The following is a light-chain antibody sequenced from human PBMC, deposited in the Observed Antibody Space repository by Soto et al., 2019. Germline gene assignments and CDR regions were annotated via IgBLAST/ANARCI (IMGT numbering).Light chain of an antibody. CDR3: QQYNSFSWT. J-gene: IGKJ1*01. CDR2: DAS. Sequence: DTQMTQSPSTLSASVGDSVTITCRASQSITIWLAWYQQKPGKAPKLLIYDASSLEGGVPSRFSGSGSGTEFTLTISGLQPDDFATYYCQQYNSFSWTFGQGTKVDIK. V-gene: IGKV1-5*01. CDR1: QSITIW.